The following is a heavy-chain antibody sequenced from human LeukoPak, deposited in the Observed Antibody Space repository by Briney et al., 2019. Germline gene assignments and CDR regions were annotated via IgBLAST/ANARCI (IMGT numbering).Heavy chain of an antibody. Sequence: PSETLSLTCAVYGGSFSGYYWSWIRQPPGKGLEWIGKINHSGSTNYNPSLKSRVTISVDTSKNQFSLKLSSVTAADTAVYYCARLRPTVRPQPYYMDVWGKGTTVTVSS. D-gene: IGHD4-17*01. CDR1: GGSFSGYY. J-gene: IGHJ6*03. V-gene: IGHV4-34*01. CDR2: INHSGST. CDR3: ARLRPTVRPQPYYMDV.